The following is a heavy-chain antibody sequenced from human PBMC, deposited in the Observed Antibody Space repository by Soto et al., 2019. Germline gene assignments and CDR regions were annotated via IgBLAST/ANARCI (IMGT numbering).Heavy chain of an antibody. D-gene: IGHD6-13*01. CDR1: GYTFTSYD. CDR2: MNPNSGNT. J-gene: IGHJ5*02. Sequence: QVQLVQSGAEVKKPGASVKVSCKASGYTFTSYDINWVRQATGQGLEWMGWMNPNSGNTGYAQKFQGRVTMTRNTSIVTAYMELSSLRSEDTAVYFCARERSAAGTGWFEPWGQGTLVTVSS. CDR3: ARERSAAGTGWFEP. V-gene: IGHV1-8*01.